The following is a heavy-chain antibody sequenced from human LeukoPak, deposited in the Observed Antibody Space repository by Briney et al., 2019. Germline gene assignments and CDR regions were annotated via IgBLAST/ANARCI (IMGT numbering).Heavy chain of an antibody. CDR3: ARIKTPAGTHWYFDL. V-gene: IGHV4-39*07. CDR1: GGSISSSTYL. CDR2: IYDSAST. Sequence: PSETLSLTCTVSGGSISSSTYLWDWIRQPPGKGLEWIGSIYDSASTYYNPSLKSRVTISADTSKNQFSLKLSSVTAADTAVYYCARIKTPAGTHWYFDLWGRGTLVTVSS. D-gene: IGHD2-2*01. J-gene: IGHJ2*01.